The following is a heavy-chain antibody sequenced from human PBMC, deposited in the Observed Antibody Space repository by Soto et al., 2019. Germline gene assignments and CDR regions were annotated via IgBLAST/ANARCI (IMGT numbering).Heavy chain of an antibody. J-gene: IGHJ5*02. V-gene: IGHV4-59*01. CDR2: IYYSGST. Sequence: SETLSLTCTVSGGSXSSYYWSWIRQPPGKGLEWIGYIYYSGSTNYNPSLKSRVTISVDTSKNQFSLKLSSVTAADTAVYYCARNSGYDSNWFDPWGQGTLVTVSS. CDR3: ARNSGYDSNWFDP. CDR1: GGSXSSYY. D-gene: IGHD5-12*01.